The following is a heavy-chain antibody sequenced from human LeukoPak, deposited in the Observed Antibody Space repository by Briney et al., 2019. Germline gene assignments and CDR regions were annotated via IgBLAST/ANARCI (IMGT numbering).Heavy chain of an antibody. V-gene: IGHV2-5*01. D-gene: IGHD3-9*01. CDR2: IYWNDDK. CDR3: ARPLYSLRYFEAFDI. CDR1: GFSLSSSGAG. J-gene: IGHJ3*02. Sequence: SGPTLVNPTRTLTLTCTFSGFSLSSSGAGVGWIRQPPGKALEWLALIYWNDDKRYSPSLKSRLTITKDTSKNQVVLTMTNMDPVDTATYYCARPLYSLRYFEAFDIWGQGTMVTVSS.